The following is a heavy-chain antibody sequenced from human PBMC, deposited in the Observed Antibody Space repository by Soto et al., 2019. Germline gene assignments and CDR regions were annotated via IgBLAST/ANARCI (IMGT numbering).Heavy chain of an antibody. D-gene: IGHD5-12*01. CDR3: AREATADAFDI. CDR2: ISAYNGNT. Sequence: ASVKVSCKASGYTFTSYGISWVRQAPGQGLEWMGWISAYNGNTNYAQKFQGRVTITTDKSTSTAYMELSSLRSEDTAVYYCAREATADAFDIWGQGTMVTVSS. CDR1: GYTFTSYG. V-gene: IGHV1-18*01. J-gene: IGHJ3*02.